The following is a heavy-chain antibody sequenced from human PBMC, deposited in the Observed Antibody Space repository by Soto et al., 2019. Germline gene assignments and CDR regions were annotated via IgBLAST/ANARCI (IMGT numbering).Heavy chain of an antibody. J-gene: IGHJ4*02. V-gene: IGHV1-3*05. CDR1: GYTFTSYA. D-gene: IGHD1-26*01. CDR3: ARGDDRGSYSFPVLFAY. CDR2: INAGNGNT. Sequence: QVQLVQSGAEEKKPGASVKVSCKASGYTFTSYAMHWVRQAPGQRLEWMGWINAGNGNTKYSQKFQGRVTITRDTSPSTAYMELSSLRSEDTAVYYCARGDDRGSYSFPVLFAYWGQGTLVTVSS.